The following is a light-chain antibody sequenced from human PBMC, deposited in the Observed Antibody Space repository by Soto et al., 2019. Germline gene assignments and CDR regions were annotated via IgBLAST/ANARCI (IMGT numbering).Light chain of an antibody. J-gene: IGLJ1*01. Sequence: SYELTQPPSVSVSPGQTASITCSGDKLGDKYVCWYQQKPGQSPVLVIYQDGKRPSGIPERFSGSNSGNTATLTISGTQSLDEADYYCQAWDSSTAVFGTGTKVTVL. CDR3: QAWDSSTAV. V-gene: IGLV3-1*01. CDR2: QDG. CDR1: KLGDKY.